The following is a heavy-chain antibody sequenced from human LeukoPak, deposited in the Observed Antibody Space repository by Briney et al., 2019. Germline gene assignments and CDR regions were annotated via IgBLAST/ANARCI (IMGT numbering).Heavy chain of an antibody. V-gene: IGHV3-48*03. CDR2: ISSSGSTI. D-gene: IGHD3-22*01. Sequence: GGSLRLSCAASGFTFSSYEMNWVRQAPGKGLEWVSYISSSGSTIYYADSVKGRFTISRDNAKNSLYLQMNSLRAEDTAVYYCARSRQHHYERSGYYEILNWYFDLWGRGTLVTVSS. CDR1: GFTFSSYE. J-gene: IGHJ2*01. CDR3: ARSRQHHYERSGYYEILNWYFDL.